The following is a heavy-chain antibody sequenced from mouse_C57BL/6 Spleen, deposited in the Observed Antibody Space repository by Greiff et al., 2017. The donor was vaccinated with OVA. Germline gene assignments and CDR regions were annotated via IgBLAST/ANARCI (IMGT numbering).Heavy chain of an antibody. D-gene: IGHD1-1*01. Sequence: EVQGVESGGGLVKPGGSLKLSCAASGFTFSSYTMSWVRQTPEKRLEWVATISGGGGNTYYPDSVKGRFTISRDNAKNTLYLQMSSLRSEDTALYYCARVTYGYWYFDVWGTGTTVTVSS. CDR1: GFTFSSYT. J-gene: IGHJ1*03. V-gene: IGHV5-9*01. CDR3: ARVTYGYWYFDV. CDR2: ISGGGGNT.